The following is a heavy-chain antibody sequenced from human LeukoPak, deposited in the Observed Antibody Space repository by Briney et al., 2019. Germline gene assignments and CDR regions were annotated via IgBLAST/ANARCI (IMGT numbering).Heavy chain of an antibody. V-gene: IGHV4-4*07. CDR3: ATGGYSAWCDY. J-gene: IGHJ4*01. CDR1: YGAINTYF. CDR2: IDSSGTT. D-gene: IGHD6-19*01. Sequence: SGTLCLTCSVSYGAINTYFWSWIPEPPRKGLEWIGRIDSSGTTSLNPSLKSRVTISQDKSKKQFSLKLSSVTAADTAVYYCATGGYSAWCDYWGHGTQVIVSS.